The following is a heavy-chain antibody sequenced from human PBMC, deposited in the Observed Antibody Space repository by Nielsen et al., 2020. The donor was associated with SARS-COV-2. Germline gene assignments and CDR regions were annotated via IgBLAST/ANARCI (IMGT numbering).Heavy chain of an antibody. CDR3: ARDYFGDYLDGFDI. CDR2: VHASGTT. D-gene: IGHD4-17*01. CDR1: GDSIRDHY. V-gene: IGHV4-59*11. J-gene: IGHJ3*02. Sequence: SETLSLTCTVSGDSIRDHYWSWIRQPPGKGLEWIGYVHASGTTNYNPSLKSRVTISLDMSKNQFFLKLNSVTAADRAVYYCARDYFGDYLDGFDIWGQGTMVSVSS.